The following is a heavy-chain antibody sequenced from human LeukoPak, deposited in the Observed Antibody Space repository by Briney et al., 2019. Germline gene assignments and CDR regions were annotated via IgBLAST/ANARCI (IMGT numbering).Heavy chain of an antibody. CDR1: GYTFTGYY. CDR2: INPNSGGT. D-gene: IGHD3-3*01. Sequence: GASVKASCKASGYTFTGYYMHWVRQAPGQGLEWMGWINPNSGGTNYAQKFQGRVTMTRDTSISTAYMELSRLRSEDTAVYYCARDDISGDFWSGYRSFDYWGQGTLVTVSS. V-gene: IGHV1-2*02. CDR3: ARDDISGDFWSGYRSFDY. J-gene: IGHJ4*02.